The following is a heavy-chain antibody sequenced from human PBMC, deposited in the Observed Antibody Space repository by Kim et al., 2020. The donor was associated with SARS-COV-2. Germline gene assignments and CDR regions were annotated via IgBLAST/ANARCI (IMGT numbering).Heavy chain of an antibody. V-gene: IGHV3-15*01. CDR3: TTDGPQPLLNYYYDSSGEYYFDY. D-gene: IGHD3-22*01. CDR1: GFTFSNAW. J-gene: IGHJ4*02. CDR2: IKSKTDGGTT. Sequence: GGSLRLSCAASGFTFSNAWMSWVRQAPGKGLEWVGRIKSKTDGGTTDYAAPVKGRFTISRDDSKNTLYLQMNSLKTEDTAVYYCTTDGPQPLLNYYYDSSGEYYFDYWGQGTLVTVSS.